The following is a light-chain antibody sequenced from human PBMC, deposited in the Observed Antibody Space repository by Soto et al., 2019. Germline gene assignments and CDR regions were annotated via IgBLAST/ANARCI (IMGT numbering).Light chain of an antibody. J-gene: IGKJ5*01. V-gene: IGKV3-20*01. CDR1: QSVSNY. CDR3: QQYGSSPIT. CDR2: GAS. Sequence: ERVVTKSPRTLSGSPGERATLSCKASQSVSNYLAWYQQKPGQAPRLLIYGASSRATGIPDRFSGSGSGTDFTLTISRLEPEDFAVYYCQQYGSSPITFGQGTRLEIK.